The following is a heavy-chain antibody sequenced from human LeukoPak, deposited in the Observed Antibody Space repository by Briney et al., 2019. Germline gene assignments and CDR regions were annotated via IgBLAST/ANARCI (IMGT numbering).Heavy chain of an antibody. CDR3: ARQNGVGLFSLP. CDR2: INHSGST. Sequence: SETLSLTCAVYGGSFSGYYWSWIRQPPGKGLEWIGEINHSGSTNYIPSLESRVTLSVDTSKNQFSLKVTSVTAADTAVYYCARQNGVGLFSLPGGQGILVTVSS. V-gene: IGHV4-34*01. D-gene: IGHD2-8*01. CDR1: GGSFSGYY. J-gene: IGHJ4*02.